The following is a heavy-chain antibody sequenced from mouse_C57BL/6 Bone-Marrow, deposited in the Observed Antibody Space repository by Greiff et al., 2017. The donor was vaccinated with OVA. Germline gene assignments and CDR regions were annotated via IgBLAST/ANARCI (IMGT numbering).Heavy chain of an antibody. CDR1: GYTFTSYG. CDR2: IYPRSGNT. Sequence: QVQLKQSGAELARPGASVKLSCKASGYTFTSYGISWVKQRTGQGLEWIGEIYPRSGNTYYNEKFKGKATLTADKSSSTAYMELRSLTSEDSAVYFCARGGYYYGSSYLFACWGQGTLVTVSA. V-gene: IGHV1-81*01. D-gene: IGHD1-1*01. J-gene: IGHJ3*01. CDR3: ARGGYYYGSSYLFAC.